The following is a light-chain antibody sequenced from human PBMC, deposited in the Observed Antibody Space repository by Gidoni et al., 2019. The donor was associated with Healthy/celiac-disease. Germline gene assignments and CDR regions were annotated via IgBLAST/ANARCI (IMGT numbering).Light chain of an antibody. J-gene: IGKJ2*01. CDR2: AAS. Sequence: DIQMTQSPSSLSASVGDRVTITCRASQSISIYLNWYQQKPGKAPKLLIYAASSLQSGVPSRFSGSVSGTDFTLTISSLQPEDFATYYCQQSYSTPKPFGQGTKLEIK. CDR3: QQSYSTPKP. CDR1: QSISIY. V-gene: IGKV1-39*01.